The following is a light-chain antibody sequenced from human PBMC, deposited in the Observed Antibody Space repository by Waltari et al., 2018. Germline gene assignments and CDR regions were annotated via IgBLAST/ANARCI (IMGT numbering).Light chain of an antibody. Sequence: QSALAQPASVSGSPGRSITISCSGSSSDFGGYDLVSWYQQKPGRAPKLIISDVTERPSGVSDRFSGSKAGNTASLTISGLLPEDEADYYCCSYAGNRIWIFGGGTKVTVL. CDR3: CSYAGNRIWI. V-gene: IGLV2-23*02. J-gene: IGLJ2*01. CDR1: SSDFGGYDL. CDR2: DVT.